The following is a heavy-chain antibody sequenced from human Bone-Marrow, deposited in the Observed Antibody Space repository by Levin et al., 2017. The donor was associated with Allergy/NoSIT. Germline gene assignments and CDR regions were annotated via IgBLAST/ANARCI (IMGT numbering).Heavy chain of an antibody. CDR3: AKDLSCSSSNCFPPYRHYYMDV. CDR1: GFTFDDYA. J-gene: IGHJ6*03. V-gene: IGHV3-43D*04. Sequence: PSETLSLTCAASGFTFDDYAMHWVRHSPGKGLEWVSLISWDGVRTDYADSVKGRFTVSRDNNKNSLYLQMSSLRADDTGLYYCAKDLSCSSSNCFPPYRHYYMDVWGRGTTVTVSS. CDR2: ISWDGVRT. D-gene: IGHD2-2*01.